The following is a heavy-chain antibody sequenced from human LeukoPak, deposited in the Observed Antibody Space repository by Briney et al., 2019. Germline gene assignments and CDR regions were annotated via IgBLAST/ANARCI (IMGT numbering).Heavy chain of an antibody. V-gene: IGHV3-74*01. CDR3: AREVRHLARWCYFDY. CDR2: INTDGSST. J-gene: IGHJ4*02. D-gene: IGHD2-21*01. Sequence: GGSLRLSCAASGFTFSSYWMHWVRQPSGKGLVWVSRINTDGSSTSYADSVKGRFTISRDNAKNSLYLQMNSLRAEDTAVYYCAREVRHLARWCYFDYWGQGTLVTVSS. CDR1: GFTFSSYW.